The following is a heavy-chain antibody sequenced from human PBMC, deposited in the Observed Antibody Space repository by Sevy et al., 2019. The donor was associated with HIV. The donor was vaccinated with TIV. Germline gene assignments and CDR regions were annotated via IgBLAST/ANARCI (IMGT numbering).Heavy chain of an antibody. Sequence: GRSLRLSCAASGFTFSSYRMTWVRQAPGKGLEWVSCISSTRAYINYADSVKGRFTISRDNAKNLLYLKMDSLRAEDTAVYYCARAVLEISTWRSDYWGQGTLVTVSS. CDR1: GFTFSSYR. V-gene: IGHV3-21*01. CDR2: ISSTRAYI. D-gene: IGHD1-1*01. J-gene: IGHJ4*02. CDR3: ARAVLEISTWRSDY.